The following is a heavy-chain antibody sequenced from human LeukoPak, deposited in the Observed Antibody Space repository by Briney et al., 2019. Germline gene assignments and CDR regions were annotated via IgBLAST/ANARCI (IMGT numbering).Heavy chain of an antibody. D-gene: IGHD2-2*02. J-gene: IGHJ6*02. CDR3: ARGLRRPSSSTSCYTNYYYGMDV. V-gene: IGHV4-34*01. Sequence: SETLSLTCAVYGGSFSGYYWSWIRQPPGKGLEWIGEISHSGSTNYNPSLKSRVTISVDTSKNQFSLKLSSVTAADTAVYYCARGLRRPSSSTSCYTNYYYGMDVWGQGTTVTVSS. CDR2: ISHSGST. CDR1: GGSFSGYY.